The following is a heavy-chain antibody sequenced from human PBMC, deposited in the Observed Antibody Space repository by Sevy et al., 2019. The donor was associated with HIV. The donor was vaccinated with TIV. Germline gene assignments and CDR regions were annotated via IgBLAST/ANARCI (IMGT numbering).Heavy chain of an antibody. J-gene: IGHJ4*02. V-gene: IGHV4-59*13. CDR3: ARSRFLEESY. CDR2: KYYSGSA. Sequence: SETLSLTCSVSGDSISYYYWSWIRQPPGKGLEWIGYKYYSGSATYNPSLKSRVTISVDTSKSQVSLRLSSVTAADTAIYYCARSRFLEESYWGQGTLVTRSS. CDR1: GDSISYYY. D-gene: IGHD3-3*01.